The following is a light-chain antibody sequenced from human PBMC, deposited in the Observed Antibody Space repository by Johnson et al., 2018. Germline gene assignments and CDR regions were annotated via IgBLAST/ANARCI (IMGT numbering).Light chain of an antibody. CDR3: CTWDSSLSAGNG. CDR1: SSNIGNNY. J-gene: IGLJ1*01. CDR2: ENN. Sequence: QSVLTQPPSVSAAPGQKVTISCSGSSSNIGNNYVSWYQQLPGTAPKLLIYENNKRPSGIPDRFSGSKSGTSATLGITGRQTGDEADYYCCTWDSSLSAGNGFGTGTKVTVL. V-gene: IGLV1-51*02.